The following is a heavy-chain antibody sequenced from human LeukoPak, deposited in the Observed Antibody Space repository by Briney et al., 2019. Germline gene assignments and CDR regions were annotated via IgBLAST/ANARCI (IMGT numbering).Heavy chain of an antibody. CDR1: RFTLNGDS. V-gene: IGHV3-21*01. J-gene: IGHJ6*02. Sequence: PWGSLSCNSSGSRFTLNGDSRNRRRQAPGKGLEWVSSISSSSSYIYYADSVKGRFTISRDNAKNSLYLQMNSLRAEDTAVYYCWRELPCGIVAVGSEGLDVWGQGTMVTVSS. D-gene: IGHD6-13*01. CDR3: WRELPCGIVAVGSEGLDV. CDR2: ISSSSSYI.